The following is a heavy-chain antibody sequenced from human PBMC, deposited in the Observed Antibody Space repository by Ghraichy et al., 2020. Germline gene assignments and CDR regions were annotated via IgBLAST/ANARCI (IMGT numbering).Heavy chain of an antibody. Sequence: SETLSLTCTVSGGSISSYYWSWIRQPPGKGLEWIGDIYYSGSTNYNPSLKSRVTISVDTSKNQFSLKLSSVTAADTAVYYCARSVVVIAINYYYMDVWGKGTPVTVSS. J-gene: IGHJ6*03. D-gene: IGHD2-21*01. CDR3: ARSVVVIAINYYYMDV. V-gene: IGHV4-59*01. CDR1: GGSISSYY. CDR2: IYYSGST.